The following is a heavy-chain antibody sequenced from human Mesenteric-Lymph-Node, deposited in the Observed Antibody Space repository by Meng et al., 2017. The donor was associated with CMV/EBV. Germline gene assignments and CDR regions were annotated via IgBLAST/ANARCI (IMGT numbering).Heavy chain of an antibody. CDR3: ARGEIAARQGGDP. V-gene: IGHV3-20*04. J-gene: IGHJ5*02. CDR2: ISWNGVSA. D-gene: IGHD6-6*01. CDR1: GFNFNDDA. Sequence: CVASGFNFNDDAMSWVRQVSGKGLEWVSGISWNGVSAGYADSVKGRFTISRDNAKNSLYLQMDSLSTEDTALYYCARGEIAARQGGDPWGQGTLVTVSS.